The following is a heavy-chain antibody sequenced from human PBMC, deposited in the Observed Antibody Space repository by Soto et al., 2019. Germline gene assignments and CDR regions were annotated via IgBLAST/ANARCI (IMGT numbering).Heavy chain of an antibody. D-gene: IGHD3-22*01. V-gene: IGHV3-23*01. CDR3: AKEEPHLGWGYYYDSSGYFDY. J-gene: IGHJ4*02. CDR2: ISGSGGST. Sequence: SAISGSGGSTYYADSVKGRFTIARDNSKNTLYLQMNSLRAEDTAVYYCAKEEPHLGWGYYYDSSGYFDYWGQGTLVTVSS.